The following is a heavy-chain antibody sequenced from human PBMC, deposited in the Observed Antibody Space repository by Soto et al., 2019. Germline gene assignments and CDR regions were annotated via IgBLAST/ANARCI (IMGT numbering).Heavy chain of an antibody. D-gene: IGHD3-3*01. Sequence: QVQLVESGGGVVQPGRSLRLSCAASGFTFSSYAMHWVRQAPGKGLEWVAVISYDGSNKYYTDSVMGLFTISRENSENSLYLQRNSLRAEDTPVYYCARTWRPYYYYCMDVWGQGTTVTVSS. V-gene: IGHV3-30-3*01. J-gene: IGHJ6*02. CDR1: GFTFSSYA. CDR2: ISYDGSNK. CDR3: ARTWRPYYYYCMDV.